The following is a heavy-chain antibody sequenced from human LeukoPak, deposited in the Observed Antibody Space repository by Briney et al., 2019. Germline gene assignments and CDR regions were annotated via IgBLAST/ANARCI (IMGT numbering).Heavy chain of an antibody. Sequence: ASVKDSCKASGYTFCTDVTTWVPQAPGQGLEWMGWISAYNGNTRYAQKLQARVTMTTDTSTSTAYMELRRLRSDDTAVYYCARDLSSMRVLVIASYDFNIWRQGTMVTVSS. CDR3: ARDLSSMRVLVIASYDFNI. CDR2: ISAYNGNT. J-gene: IGHJ3*02. CDR1: GYTFCTDV. V-gene: IGHV1-18*01. D-gene: IGHD3-22*01.